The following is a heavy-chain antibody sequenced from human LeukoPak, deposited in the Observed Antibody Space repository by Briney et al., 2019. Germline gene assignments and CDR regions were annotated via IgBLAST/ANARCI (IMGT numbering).Heavy chain of an antibody. D-gene: IGHD3-9*01. Sequence: GGSLSLSCAASGFTFISNYMSWVRQAPGKGLEWVSVIYSGGSTYYADSVKGRFTISRHNSKNTLYLQMNSLRAEDTAVYYCARATYDILTGYYDYWGQGTLVTVSS. CDR3: ARATYDILTGYYDY. V-gene: IGHV3-53*04. CDR1: GFTFISNY. J-gene: IGHJ4*02. CDR2: IYSGGST.